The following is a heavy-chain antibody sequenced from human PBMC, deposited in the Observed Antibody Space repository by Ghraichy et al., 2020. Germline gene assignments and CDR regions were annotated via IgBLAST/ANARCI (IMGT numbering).Heavy chain of an antibody. Sequence: GGSLRLSCAASGFTFSNHAMHWVRLAPGKGLEWVALMAYDESNKYYADSVKGRFAISRDNSKNTLYLQMNSLRTEDTAVYYCARDSQWGYGSSRVPLDYWGQGTLVTVSS. V-gene: IGHV3-30*09. CDR2: MAYDESNK. D-gene: IGHD4-17*01. J-gene: IGHJ4*02. CDR1: GFTFSNHA. CDR3: ARDSQWGYGSSRVPLDY.